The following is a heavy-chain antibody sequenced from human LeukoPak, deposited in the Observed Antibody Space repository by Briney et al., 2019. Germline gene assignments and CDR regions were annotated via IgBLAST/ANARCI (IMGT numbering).Heavy chain of an antibody. Sequence: SETLSLTCTVSGGSVTDYYWSWIRQSPGKGLEWIGYIYYTGTSYNPSLKSRVTISADTSKNQFSLKLISVTAADTAMYYCARGKDMYYYDSSGYRVGEAFDIWGQGTMVTVSS. V-gene: IGHV4-59*02. D-gene: IGHD3-22*01. CDR3: ARGKDMYYYDSSGYRVGEAFDI. CDR2: IYYTGT. J-gene: IGHJ3*02. CDR1: GGSVTDYY.